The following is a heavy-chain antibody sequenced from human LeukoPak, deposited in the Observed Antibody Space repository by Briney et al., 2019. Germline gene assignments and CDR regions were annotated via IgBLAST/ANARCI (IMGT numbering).Heavy chain of an antibody. CDR1: GGTFSSYA. CDR2: IIPIFGTA. CDR3: AYTERGYSRYGIDY. J-gene: IGHJ4*02. D-gene: IGHD5-12*01. Sequence: SVKVSCKASGGTFSSYAISWVRQAPGQGLEWMGRIIPIFGTANYAQKVQGRVTISTDEPTSTAYMELSSLRSEDTAVYYCAYTERGYSRYGIDYWGQGTLVTVSS. V-gene: IGHV1-69*05.